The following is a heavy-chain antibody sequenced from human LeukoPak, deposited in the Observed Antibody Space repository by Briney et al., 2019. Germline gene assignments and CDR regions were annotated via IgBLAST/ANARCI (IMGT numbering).Heavy chain of an antibody. V-gene: IGHV4-34*01. Sequence: SETLSLTCAVYGGSFSGYYWSWIRQPPGKGLEWIGEIKHSGSTNYNPSLKSRVTISVDTSKNQFSLKLSSVTAADAAVYCCAGTTARGLFEYYFDYWGQGTLVTVSS. CDR3: AGTTARGLFEYYFDY. D-gene: IGHD1-1*01. J-gene: IGHJ4*02. CDR2: IKHSGST. CDR1: GGSFSGYY.